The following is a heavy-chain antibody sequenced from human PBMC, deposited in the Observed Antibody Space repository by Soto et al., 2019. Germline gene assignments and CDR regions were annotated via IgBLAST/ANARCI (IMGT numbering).Heavy chain of an antibody. V-gene: IGHV1-69*01. CDR1: GGTFSSYA. CDR2: IIPIFGTA. Sequence: QVQLVQSGAEVKKPGSSVKVSCKASGGTFSSYAISWVRQAPGQGLEWMGGIIPIFGTANYAQKFQGRVTITADESTSTAYMELSSLRSEDTAVYYCARVIPLGDYYYYYYSGMDVWGQGTTVTVSS. J-gene: IGHJ6*02. CDR3: ARVIPLGDYYYYYYSGMDV. D-gene: IGHD3-10*01.